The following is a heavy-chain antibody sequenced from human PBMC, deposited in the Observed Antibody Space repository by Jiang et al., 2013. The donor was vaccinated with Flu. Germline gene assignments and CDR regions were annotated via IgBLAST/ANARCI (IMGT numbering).Heavy chain of an antibody. V-gene: IGHV5-51*01. CDR2: IYPGDSDI. CDR3: AKVGMLATIRWFDS. CDR1: GYSFTNYW. Sequence: SLKISCKGSGYSFTNYWIGWVRQMPGKGLEWMGIIYPGDSDIRYSPSFQGQVTISADKSISTAYLQWTVLKASDTAMYYCAKVGMLATIRWFDSWGQGTLVTVSS. D-gene: IGHD5-12*01. J-gene: IGHJ5*01.